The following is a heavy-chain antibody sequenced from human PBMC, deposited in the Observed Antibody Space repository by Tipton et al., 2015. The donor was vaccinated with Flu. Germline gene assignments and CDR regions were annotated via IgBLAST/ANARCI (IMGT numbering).Heavy chain of an antibody. CDR2: IYSGGST. J-gene: IGHJ4*02. V-gene: IGHV3-53*01. Sequence: SLRLSCAASGFTVSSNYMTWVRQAPGKGLEWVSVIYSGGSTYYADSVKGRFTISRDKSKNTLYLQMNSLSAEDTAVYFCSSSPSQGYWGQGTLVNLSS. D-gene: IGHD6-6*01. CDR3: SSSPSQGY. CDR1: GFTVSSNY.